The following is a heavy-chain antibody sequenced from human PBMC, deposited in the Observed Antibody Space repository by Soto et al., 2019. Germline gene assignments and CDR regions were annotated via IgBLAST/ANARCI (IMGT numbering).Heavy chain of an antibody. CDR2: IIPIFGIA. J-gene: IGHJ6*02. CDR3: AREDRDRETGLVPAAIDGMDV. V-gene: IGHV1-69*13. CDR1: GGTFSMHS. D-gene: IGHD2-2*01. Sequence: SVKVSCKASGGTFSMHSITWVRQAPGHGLEWIGRIIPIFGIASYAQKFQGRVTITADESTSTAYMELSSLRSDDTAVYYCAREDRDRETGLVPAAIDGMDVWG.